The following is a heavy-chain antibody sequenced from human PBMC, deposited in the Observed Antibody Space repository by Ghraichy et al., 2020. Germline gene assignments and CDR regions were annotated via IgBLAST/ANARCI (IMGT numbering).Heavy chain of an antibody. CDR3: ARADSDWSNDY. CDR1: GFTFSSYS. V-gene: IGHV3-7*01. CDR2: IKEDGSEK. D-gene: IGHD6-19*01. J-gene: IGHJ4*02. Sequence: GGSLRLSCAASGFTFSSYSMSWVRQAPGKGLEWVANIKEDGSEKYYVDSVKGRFTISRDNAKNSLYLQMNSLRAEDTAVYFCARADSDWSNDYWGQGTLVTVSS.